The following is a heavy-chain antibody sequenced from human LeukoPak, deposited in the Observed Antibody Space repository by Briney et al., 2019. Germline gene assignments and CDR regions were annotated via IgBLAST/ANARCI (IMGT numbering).Heavy chain of an antibody. J-gene: IGHJ4*02. CDR3: ASPQYSSGWYGEGY. V-gene: IGHV4-4*02. D-gene: IGHD6-19*01. CDR2: IYHSGST. Sequence: SETLSLTCAVSGGSTSSSNWWSWVRPPPGKGLEWIGEIYHSGSTNYNPSLKSRVTISVDKSKNQFSLKLSSVTAADTAVYYCASPQYSSGWYGEGYWGQGTLVTVSS. CDR1: GGSTSSSNW.